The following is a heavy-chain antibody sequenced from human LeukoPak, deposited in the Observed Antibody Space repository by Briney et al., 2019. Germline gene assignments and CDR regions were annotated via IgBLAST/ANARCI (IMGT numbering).Heavy chain of an antibody. CDR1: GGSISSGDYH. D-gene: IGHD3-10*01. CDR3: ARGFGSGSYYYGWFDP. V-gene: IGHV4-30-4*01. CDR2: IHDSGST. J-gene: IGHJ5*02. Sequence: SETLSLTCTVSGGSISSGDYHWNWIRQSPGKGLEWIGFIHDSGSTYYNPSLKSRVTMSRDMSKKQFSLMLSSLTAADTAVYYCARGFGSGSYYYGWFDPWGQGTLVTVSS.